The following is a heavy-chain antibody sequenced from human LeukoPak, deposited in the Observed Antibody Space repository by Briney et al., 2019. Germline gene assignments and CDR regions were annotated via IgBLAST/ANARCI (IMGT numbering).Heavy chain of an antibody. CDR1: RFTFSCYA. CDR3: AKATSSITADIVVVPAATAYYGRDV. CDR2: NSGSDCST. Sequence: PGVSLTLPCAASRFTFSCYAMSWPRQSTGKGLEWVSPNSGSDCSTHDGDSVKRRFNISRDNSTKTLYLQMNSLRAEDMAVYYCAKATSSITADIVVVPAATAYYGRDVWGKGTTVTVSS. J-gene: IGHJ6*04. V-gene: IGHV3-23*01. D-gene: IGHD2-2*01.